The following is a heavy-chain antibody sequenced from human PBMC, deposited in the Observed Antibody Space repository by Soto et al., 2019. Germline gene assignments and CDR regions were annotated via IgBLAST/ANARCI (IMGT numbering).Heavy chain of an antibody. V-gene: IGHV1-18*01. J-gene: IGHJ6*02. D-gene: IGHD3-16*01. CDR3: AREGEMPYYYYGLDV. CDR1: GYTFTSYD. CDR2: ISAYNGNT. Sequence: ASVKVSCKASGYTFTSYDISWVRQAHGQGLEWMGWISAYNGNTNYAQKFQGRIIMTTDTSTSTVYMDLRSLRSDDTTVYYCAREGEMPYYYYGLDVWGQGTTVTVSS.